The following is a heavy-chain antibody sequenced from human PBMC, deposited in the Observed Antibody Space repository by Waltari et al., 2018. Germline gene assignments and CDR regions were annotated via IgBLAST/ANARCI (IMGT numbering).Heavy chain of an antibody. CDR2: VYYTGTT. CDR3: ARADSSTAYFYYYMDV. J-gene: IGHJ6*03. V-gene: IGHV4-59*01. D-gene: IGHD6-13*01. CDR1: GGAISTYY. Sequence: QVELQESGPGLVKASETLSLTCTVSGGAISTYYWSWIRQPPGKGLEYIGYVYYTGTTNYNPPLKHRVTISLDTSKNQFSLKVNSVTAADTAVYYCARADSSTAYFYYYMDVWGTGTTVTVSS.